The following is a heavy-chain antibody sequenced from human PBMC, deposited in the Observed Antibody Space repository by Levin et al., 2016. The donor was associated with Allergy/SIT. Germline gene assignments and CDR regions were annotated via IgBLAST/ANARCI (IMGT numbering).Heavy chain of an antibody. CDR2: ITGDGDVT. J-gene: IGHJ4*02. Sequence: GESLKISCTASGLSFRYQAMNWVRQAPGKGPEWVSAITGDGDVTYYSQSVRGRFTISRDNSMNMLFLQMDSLRAEDTAIYYCVAQGWIRLNAGGYWGQGTQVTVSS. V-gene: IGHV3-23*01. D-gene: IGHD5-12*01. CDR1: GLSFRYQA. CDR3: VAQGWIRLNAGGY.